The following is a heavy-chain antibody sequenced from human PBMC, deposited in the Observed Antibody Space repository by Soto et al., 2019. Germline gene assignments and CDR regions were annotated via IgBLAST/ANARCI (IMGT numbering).Heavy chain of an antibody. V-gene: IGHV3-7*03. CDR1: GFSFGTYW. CDR2: IKEDGSER. J-gene: IGHJ4*02. CDR3: ARDVGPVTIFGEALSGYFDF. D-gene: IGHD3-3*01. Sequence: GGSLRLSCAVSGFSFGTYWMSWVRQAPGMGLEWLASIKEDGSERYYLDSVKGRFTISRDNAKDSLSLQMNSLRGEDTAFYYCARDVGPVTIFGEALSGYFDFWGQGTLVTVS.